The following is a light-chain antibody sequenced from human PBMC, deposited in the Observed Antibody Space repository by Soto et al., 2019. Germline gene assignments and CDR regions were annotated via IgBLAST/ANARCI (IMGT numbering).Light chain of an antibody. J-gene: IGKJ3*01. CDR1: QSVSSY. V-gene: IGKV3-11*01. Sequence: DIELTQSPGTLSLSPGERATLSCRASQSVSSYLVWFQQKPGQAPRLLIYDASTRATGVPARFSGSGSGTDFTLTISSLEPEDFAVYYCQQRSNWPLTFGPGTKVDIK. CDR3: QQRSNWPLT. CDR2: DAS.